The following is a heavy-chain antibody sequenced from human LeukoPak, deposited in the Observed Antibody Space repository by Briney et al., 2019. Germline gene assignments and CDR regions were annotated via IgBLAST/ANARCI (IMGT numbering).Heavy chain of an antibody. CDR2: ISGYNGNT. J-gene: IGHJ5*02. D-gene: IGHD5-12*01. Sequence: ASVKVSCKASGYTFTSFGISWVRQAPGQGLEWMGWISGYNGNTNYAQKLQGRVTMTTETSTSTAYMELRSLRSDDTAVYYCARASPATTKEDWFDAWGQGTLVTVSS. V-gene: IGHV1-18*01. CDR1: GYTFTSFG. CDR3: ARASPATTKEDWFDA.